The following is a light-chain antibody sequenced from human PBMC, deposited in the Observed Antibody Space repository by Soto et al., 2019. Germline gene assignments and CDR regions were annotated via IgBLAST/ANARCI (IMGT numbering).Light chain of an antibody. V-gene: IGLV2-14*01. CDR3: ASSTSDSLYV. Sequence: SSLTQQSSVSGAPGPSITISCTGTIGDVGGNKYVSWYQQYPGKVPKLLINKVTNRPSGVSYRFSGSKSGNTASLTISALLAEDEADYFCASSTSDSLYVFRTGTKVTVL. CDR2: KVT. CDR1: IGDVGGNKY. J-gene: IGLJ1*01.